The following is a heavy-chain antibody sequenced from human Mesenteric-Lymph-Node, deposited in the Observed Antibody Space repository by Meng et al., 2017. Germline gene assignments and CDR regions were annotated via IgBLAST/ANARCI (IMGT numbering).Heavy chain of an antibody. D-gene: IGHD5-18*01. Sequence: GGSLRLSCAASGFTFSSYAMSWVRRAPGKGLEWVSAISGSGGSTYYADTVKGWFTISRDNSKNTLYLQMNSLEAEDTAVYYCAKSVEYSYGYPNIDYWGQGTMVTVSS. CDR1: GFTFSSYA. CDR3: AKSVEYSYGYPNIDY. J-gene: IGHJ4*02. CDR2: ISGSGGST. V-gene: IGHV3-23*01.